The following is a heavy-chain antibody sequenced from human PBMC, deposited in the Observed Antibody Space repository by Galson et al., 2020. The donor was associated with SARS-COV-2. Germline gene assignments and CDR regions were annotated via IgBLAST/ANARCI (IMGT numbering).Heavy chain of an antibody. CDR3: ARGYSSSTDYYYFYMDV. D-gene: IGHD6-6*01. CDR2: INGNGGGT. CDR1: GFSFNSYA. V-gene: IGHV3-23*01. Sequence: GGSLRLSCDTSGFSFNSYAMGWVRQAPGKGLEWVSAINGNGGGTFYADSVKGRFTISRDDAKNSMYLQMNSLRAEDTAVYYCARGYSSSTDYYYFYMDVWGKGTTVTVSS. J-gene: IGHJ6*03.